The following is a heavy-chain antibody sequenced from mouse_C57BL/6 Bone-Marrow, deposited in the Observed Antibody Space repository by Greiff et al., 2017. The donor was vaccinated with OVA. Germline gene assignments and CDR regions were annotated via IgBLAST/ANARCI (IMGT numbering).Heavy chain of an antibody. V-gene: IGHV5-4*01. CDR3: ARDQELLRCFDD. J-gene: IGHJ1*03. D-gene: IGHD2-12*01. Sequence: EVQLVESGGGLVKPGGSLKLSCAASGFTFSSYAMSWVRQTPEKRLEWVATISDGGSYTYYPDNVKGRFTISRDTAKNNLYLQMSHLKSEDTAMYYCARDQELLRCFDDWGTGTTVTVSS. CDR1: GFTFSSYA. CDR2: ISDGGSYT.